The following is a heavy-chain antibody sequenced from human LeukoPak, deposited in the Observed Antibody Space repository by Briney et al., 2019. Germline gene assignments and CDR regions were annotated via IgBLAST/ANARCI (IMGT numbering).Heavy chain of an antibody. CDR2: INHSGST. CDR1: GGSFSGYY. D-gene: IGHD5-18*01. J-gene: IGHJ6*02. CDR3: ARRTRGYSYGPYYYGMDV. Sequence: SSETLSLTCAVYGGSFSGYYWSWIRQTPGKGLEWIGEINHSGSTNYNPSLKSRVTISVDTSKNQFSLKLSSVTAADTALYYCARRTRGYSYGPYYYGMDVWGQGTTVTVSS. V-gene: IGHV4-34*01.